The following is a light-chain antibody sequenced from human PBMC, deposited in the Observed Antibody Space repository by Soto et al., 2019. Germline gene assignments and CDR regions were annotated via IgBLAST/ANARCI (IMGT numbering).Light chain of an antibody. CDR3: QQYGSLSWT. Sequence: EILSTQSPATLALSRLEVGTLSFRASQSISSYLAWYPQKPGQAPRILIFGASGRATGIPDRFSGSGSGTDFTLTISRLEPEDFAVYYCQQYGSLSWTFGQGTKV. V-gene: IGKV3-20*01. CDR1: QSISSY. CDR2: GAS. J-gene: IGKJ1*01.